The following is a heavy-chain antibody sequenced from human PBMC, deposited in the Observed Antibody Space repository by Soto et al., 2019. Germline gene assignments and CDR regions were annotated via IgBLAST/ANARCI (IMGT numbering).Heavy chain of an antibody. Sequence: QVQLVQSGAEVKKPGSSVKVSCKASGGTFSSYAISWVRQAPGQGLEWMGGIIPIFGTANYAQKFQGRVTITADESTSTAYMGVRSLSSGETAVYYCARESRYCSGVSCYFLPGIDYWGQGTLVTVSS. J-gene: IGHJ4*02. CDR1: GGTFSSYA. CDR3: ARESRYCSGVSCYFLPGIDY. V-gene: IGHV1-69*12. CDR2: IIPIFGTA. D-gene: IGHD2-15*01.